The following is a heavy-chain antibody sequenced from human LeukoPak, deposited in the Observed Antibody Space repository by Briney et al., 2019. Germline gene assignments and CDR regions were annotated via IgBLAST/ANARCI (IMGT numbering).Heavy chain of an antibody. D-gene: IGHD4-23*01. J-gene: IGHJ3*02. V-gene: IGHV1-18*01. CDR2: ISAYNGNT. CDR3: ARGGGGGYSFDAFDI. Sequence: ASVKVSCKASGYTFTSYGISWVPQAPAQGLEWMGWISAYNGNTNYAQKLQGRVTMTTDTSTSTAYMELRSLRSDDTAVYYCARGGGGGYSFDAFDIWGQGTMVTVSS. CDR1: GYTFTSYG.